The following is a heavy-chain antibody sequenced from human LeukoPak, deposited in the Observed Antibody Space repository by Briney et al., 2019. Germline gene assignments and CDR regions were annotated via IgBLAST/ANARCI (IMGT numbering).Heavy chain of an antibody. J-gene: IGHJ6*03. Sequence: GGPVTLPCAAWGLPLSRYCMLWLRQAPGKGREGVANIEQDGSEKLYGDSVKGLFTLSRRNAKNAVYLQMNSLRAEDTAVYYCATQGSGYSSGWFSEGYYYYYYYMDVWGKGTTVTVSS. CDR2: IEQDGSEK. D-gene: IGHD6-19*01. CDR3: ATQGSGYSSGWFSEGYYYYYYYMDV. CDR1: GLPLSRYC. V-gene: IGHV3-7*01.